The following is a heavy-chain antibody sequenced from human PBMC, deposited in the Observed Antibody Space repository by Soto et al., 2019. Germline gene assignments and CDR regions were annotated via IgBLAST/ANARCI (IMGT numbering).Heavy chain of an antibody. CDR3: ARDPPPWLQSLNYGMDV. V-gene: IGHV3-53*01. CDR2: IYSGGST. CDR1: GFTVSSNY. D-gene: IGHD5-12*01. Sequence: EVQLVESGGGLIQPGGSLRLSCAASGFTVSSNYMSWVRQAPGKGLEWVSVIYSGGSTYYADSVKGRFTISRDNSKNTLYLQMNSLRAEDTAVYYCARDPPPWLQSLNYGMDVWGQGTTVTVSS. J-gene: IGHJ6*02.